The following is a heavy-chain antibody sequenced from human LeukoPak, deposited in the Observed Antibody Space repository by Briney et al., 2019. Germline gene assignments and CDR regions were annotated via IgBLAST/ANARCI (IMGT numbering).Heavy chain of an antibody. V-gene: IGHV3-7*01. CDR3: ARTLIAAADVFDY. Sequence: GGSLRLSCAASGFTFSSYWMSWVRQAPGKGLEWVANIKQDGSEKTYVDSVRGRFTISRYNAKNSLYLQVNSLRAEDTAVYYCARTLIAAADVFDYWGQGNLVTVSS. D-gene: IGHD6-13*01. J-gene: IGHJ4*02. CDR2: IKQDGSEK. CDR1: GFTFSSYW.